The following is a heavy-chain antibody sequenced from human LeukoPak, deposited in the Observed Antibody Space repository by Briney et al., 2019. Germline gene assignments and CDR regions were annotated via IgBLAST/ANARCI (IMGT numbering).Heavy chain of an antibody. J-gene: IGHJ4*02. CDR1: GFPFIRDW. Sequence: GPLRLSCAASGFPFIRDWMHWVRQAPGKGLVWVSRFSDDGSITTYADSVQGRFTIARDDDKSTVFLQMISLRVEDTAVYFCVRRYYEYNVYDRHFDFWGQGVLGTVSS. CDR2: FSDDGSIT. V-gene: IGHV3-74*03. D-gene: IGHD5/OR15-5a*01. CDR3: VRRYYEYNVYDRHFDF.